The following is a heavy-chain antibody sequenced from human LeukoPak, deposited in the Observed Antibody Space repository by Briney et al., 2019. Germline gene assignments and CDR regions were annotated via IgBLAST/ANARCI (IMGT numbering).Heavy chain of an antibody. J-gene: IGHJ6*03. D-gene: IGHD2-2*01. CDR3: ARVDQLLSYYMDV. V-gene: IGHV4-38-2*01. CDR2: IYHSGST. Sequence: SETLSLTCAVSGYSISIGYYWGWIRQPPGKGLEWIGSIYHSGSTYYNPSLKSRVTISVDTSKNQFSLKLSSVTAADTAVYYCARVDQLLSYYMDVWGKGTTVTVSS. CDR1: GYSISIGYY.